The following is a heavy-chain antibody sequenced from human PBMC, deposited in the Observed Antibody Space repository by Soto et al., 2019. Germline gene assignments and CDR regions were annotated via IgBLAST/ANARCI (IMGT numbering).Heavy chain of an antibody. CDR1: GFTFSSYS. CDR2: ISYDGSNK. V-gene: IGHV3-30*18. J-gene: IGHJ4*02. CDR3: AKDPPYDFWSGRIDY. Sequence: QVQLVESGGGVVQPGRSLRLSCAASGFTFSSYSMHWVRQAPGKGLEWVAVISYDGSNKYYADSVKGRFTISRDNSKNTLYLQMNSLRAEDTAVYYCAKDPPYDFWSGRIDYWGQGTLVTVSS. D-gene: IGHD3-3*01.